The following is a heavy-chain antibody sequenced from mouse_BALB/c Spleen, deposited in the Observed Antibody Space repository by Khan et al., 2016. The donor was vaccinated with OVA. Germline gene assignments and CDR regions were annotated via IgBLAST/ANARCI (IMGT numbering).Heavy chain of an antibody. V-gene: IGHV1-4*01. CDR3: GRDGAYHRNDGWFAY. D-gene: IGHD2-14*01. J-gene: IGHJ3*01. CDR2: TNPSNGYT. CDR1: GYTFTSYT. Sequence: VQLQESGAELARPGASLKMSCKASGYTFTSYTIHWIKLRPGQGLEWIGYTNPSNGYTNYNQKFKDKATLTADKSSTTAYMQLSSLTSDDSAVYNCGRDGAYHRNDGWFAYWGQGTLVTVSA.